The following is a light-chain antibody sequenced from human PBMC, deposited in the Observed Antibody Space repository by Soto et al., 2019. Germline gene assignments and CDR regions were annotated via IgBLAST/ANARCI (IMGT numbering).Light chain of an antibody. V-gene: IGKV3-20*01. CDR2: GAS. CDR3: QHYGQTIWT. CDR1: QSVSSSY. Sequence: IVLTQSPGTRSVSPGERATLSCRASQSVSSSYLAWYQQKPGQAPRLLIYGASSRATGIPDRFSGSGSGTDFTLTISRLENEDCAVYYGQHYGQTIWTFCQGTKVDIK. J-gene: IGKJ1*01.